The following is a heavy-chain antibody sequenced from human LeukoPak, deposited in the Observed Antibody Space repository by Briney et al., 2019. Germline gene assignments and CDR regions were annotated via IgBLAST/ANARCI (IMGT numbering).Heavy chain of an antibody. CDR2: ISSYNTDT. D-gene: IGHD3-22*01. J-gene: IGHJ4*02. CDR1: GYTFSSYV. Sequence: ASVKVSCKASGYTFSSYVITWVRQVPGQGLEWMGWISSYNTDTKYAQRLQGRVTMTKDTSTSTVYMELRSLKSDDTAIYYCAREDYYDSGSSDYWGQGTPVTVSS. CDR3: AREDYYDSGSSDY. V-gene: IGHV1-18*01.